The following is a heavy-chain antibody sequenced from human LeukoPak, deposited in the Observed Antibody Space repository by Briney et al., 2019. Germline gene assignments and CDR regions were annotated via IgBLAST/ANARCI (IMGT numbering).Heavy chain of an antibody. CDR2: INHSGSA. V-gene: IGHV4-34*01. CDR1: GGSFSGYY. D-gene: IGHD1-1*01. Sequence: SETLSLTCAVYGGSFSGYYWSWIRQPPGKGLEWIGEINHSGSANYNPSLKSRVTVSVDTSKNQFSLKLSSVTAADTAVYYCARGWGTTGTTWWFDPWGQGTLVTVSS. J-gene: IGHJ5*02. CDR3: ARGWGTTGTTWWFDP.